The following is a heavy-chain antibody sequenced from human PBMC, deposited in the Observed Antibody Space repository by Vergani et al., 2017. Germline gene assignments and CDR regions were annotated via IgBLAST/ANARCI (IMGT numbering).Heavy chain of an antibody. V-gene: IGHV4-4*07. CDR1: GGSISSYY. D-gene: IGHD6-13*01. CDR3: ARAPGYGEAFDI. Sequence: QVQLQESGPGLVKPSETLSLTCTVSGGSISSYYWSWIRQPAGKGLEWIGHIYTSGTSNYNTSLKSRVTISVVTSKNQFSLKLSSVTAADTAVYYCARAPGYGEAFDIWGQGTMVTVSS. J-gene: IGHJ3*02. CDR2: IYTSGTS.